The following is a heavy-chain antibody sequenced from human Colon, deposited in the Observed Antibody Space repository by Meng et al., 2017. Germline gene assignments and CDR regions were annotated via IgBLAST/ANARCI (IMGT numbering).Heavy chain of an antibody. CDR3: ARGVRNYYDTSAYLTY. CDR2: ISGGYNTI. J-gene: IGHJ4*02. V-gene: IGHV3-11*04. CDR1: GFTFSDYY. D-gene: IGHD3-22*01. Sequence: GESLKTSCAASGFTFSDYYMSWIRQAPGKGLEWVSYISGGYNTIYYADSVKGRFTISRDNANNSVYLQMDSLRAEDTAVYYCARGVRNYYDTSAYLTYWGQGTLVTVSS.